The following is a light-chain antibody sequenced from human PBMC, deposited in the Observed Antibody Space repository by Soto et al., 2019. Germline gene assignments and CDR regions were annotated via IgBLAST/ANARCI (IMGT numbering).Light chain of an antibody. CDR2: GAS. J-gene: IGKJ1*01. CDR1: QSVSRSD. CDR3: HQCGSSPWT. Sequence: EIVLTQSPGTLSLSPGERATLSCRASQSVSRSDLAWYQQKPGQAPRLLIYGASTRATGIPDRFSGSGSGTDFTLTISRLEPEDFAVYYCHQCGSSPWTFGQGTKVEIK. V-gene: IGKV3-20*01.